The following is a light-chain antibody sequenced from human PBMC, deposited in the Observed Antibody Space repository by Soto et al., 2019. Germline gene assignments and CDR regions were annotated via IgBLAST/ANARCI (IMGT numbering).Light chain of an antibody. CDR1: QSLLHSNGYNY. CDR3: MQALQTPFT. CDR2: LGS. J-gene: IGKJ4*01. V-gene: IGKV2-28*01. Sequence: DIVMTQSPLSLPVTPGEPASISCRSSQSLLHSNGYNYLDWYLQKPGQSPQLLIYLGSNRASGVPDRFSGSGSGTDFTLQISRVEAEDVGVYYCMQALQTPFTFGGGTKVDIK.